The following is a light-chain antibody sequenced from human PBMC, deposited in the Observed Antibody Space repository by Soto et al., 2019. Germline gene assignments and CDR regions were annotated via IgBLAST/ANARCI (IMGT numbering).Light chain of an antibody. CDR1: QSVSSN. CDR2: GAS. Sequence: EIVMTQSPATLSVSPGERATLSCRASQSVSSNLAWYQQKPGQAPRLLIYGASTRATDIPATFSGSGSGTEFNLTISSLQSEDFAVYYCQQYNNWPPGTFGQGTKLEIK. CDR3: QQYNNWPPGT. V-gene: IGKV3-15*01. J-gene: IGKJ2*01.